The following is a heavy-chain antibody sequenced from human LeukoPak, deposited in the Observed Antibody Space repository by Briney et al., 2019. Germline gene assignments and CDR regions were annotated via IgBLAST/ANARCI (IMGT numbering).Heavy chain of an antibody. D-gene: IGHD6-13*01. CDR1: GYSFTSYW. V-gene: IGHV5-51*01. CDR3: ARLPPRGSVAAAGTGNDAFDI. Sequence: GESLKISCKGSGYSFTSYWIGWVRQMPGKGLEWMGIIYPGDSDTRYSPSFQGQVTISADKSISTAYLQWSSLKASDTAMYYCARLPPRGSVAAAGTGNDAFDIWGQGTMVTVSS. J-gene: IGHJ3*02. CDR2: IYPGDSDT.